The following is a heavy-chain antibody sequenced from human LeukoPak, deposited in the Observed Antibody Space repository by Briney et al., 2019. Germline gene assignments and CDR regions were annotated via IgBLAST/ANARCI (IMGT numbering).Heavy chain of an antibody. D-gene: IGHD4/OR15-4a*01. Sequence: SETLSLTCTVSGGSISSYYWSWIRQPPGKGLEWIGYIYYSGSTNYNPSLKSRVTISVDTSKNQFSLKLSSVTAADTAVYYCARGAKTGPGSYWGQGTLVTVSS. CDR1: GGSISSYY. CDR2: IYYSGST. V-gene: IGHV4-59*01. J-gene: IGHJ4*02. CDR3: ARGAKTGPGSY.